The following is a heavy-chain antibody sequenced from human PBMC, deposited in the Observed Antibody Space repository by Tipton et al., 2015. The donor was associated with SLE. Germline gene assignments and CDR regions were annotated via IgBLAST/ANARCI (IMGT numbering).Heavy chain of an antibody. J-gene: IGHJ6*03. V-gene: IGHV4-39*07. Sequence: TLSLTCTVSGGSISSSIYYWVWIRQPPGKGLEWIGTIYYNGRTYYNPSLKSRFTMSLDTSKNQFSLRLSSVTAADSAFYYCARERDFGYNYGYHMDVWGKGTTVTVSS. CDR2: IYYNGRT. CDR1: GGSISSSIYY. CDR3: ARERDFGYNYGYHMDV. D-gene: IGHD5-18*01.